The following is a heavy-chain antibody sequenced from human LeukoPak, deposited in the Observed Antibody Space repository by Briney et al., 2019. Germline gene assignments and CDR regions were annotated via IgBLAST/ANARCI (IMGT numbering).Heavy chain of an antibody. CDR1: GASISSHY. D-gene: IGHD3/OR15-3a*01. J-gene: IGHJ6*03. CDR3: ARVLAIFGLDTTDFYMDV. V-gene: IGHV4-59*11. CDR2: TSGSI. Sequence: SETLSLTCAVSGASISSHYWSWIRQPPGKGLEWIGYTSGSISDNPSLKSRVAVSVDPSQNQVSPSLTSVTAADTAVYYCARVLAIFGLDTTDFYMDVWGKGTTATVSS.